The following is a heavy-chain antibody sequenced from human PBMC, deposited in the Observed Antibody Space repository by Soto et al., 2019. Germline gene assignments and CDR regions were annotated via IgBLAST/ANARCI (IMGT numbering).Heavy chain of an antibody. V-gene: IGHV3-23*01. J-gene: IGHJ4*02. Sequence: EVQLLESGGGLVQPGGSLRLSCAASGFTFSSYAMSWVRQAPGKGLEWVSAISGSGGSTYYADSVKGRFTISRDNSKNTLYLQMTSLRAEDTAVYYCAKDFRATMYFDYWGQGTLVTVSS. CDR3: AKDFRATMYFDY. D-gene: IGHD3-10*01. CDR2: ISGSGGST. CDR1: GFTFSSYA.